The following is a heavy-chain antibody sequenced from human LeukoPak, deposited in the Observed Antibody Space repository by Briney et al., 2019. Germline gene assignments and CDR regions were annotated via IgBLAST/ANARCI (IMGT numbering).Heavy chain of an antibody. CDR1: GFTFNIYS. V-gene: IGHV3-23*01. D-gene: IGHD3-22*01. Sequence: GGSLRLSCVASGFTFNIYSMSWVRQAPGKGLEWVSSITSSGDATFHAASVTDRFTISRDNSMSTLYLQMSRLRVEDTAVYYCAKDRPNYHESNGHYYRLNGDSWGQGTLVTVSS. CDR2: ITSSGDAT. J-gene: IGHJ5*01. CDR3: AKDRPNYHESNGHYYRLNGDS.